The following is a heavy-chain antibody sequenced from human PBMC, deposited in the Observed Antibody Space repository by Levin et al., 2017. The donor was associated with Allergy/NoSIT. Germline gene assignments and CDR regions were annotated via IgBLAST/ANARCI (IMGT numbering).Heavy chain of an antibody. D-gene: IGHD1-26*01. CDR2: THSSGTT. CDR3: ARESWESESDNYYHGMDV. CDR1: GGSIRGGNYY. J-gene: IGHJ6*02. Sequence: SETLSLTCTVSGGSIRGGNYYWTWIRQHPGKGLEWIGYTHSSGTTYSNPSLKSRVTLSIDTSKNEFSLSLTSVTAADTAVYYCARESWESESDNYYHGMDVWGQGTTVTVSS. V-gene: IGHV4-31*03.